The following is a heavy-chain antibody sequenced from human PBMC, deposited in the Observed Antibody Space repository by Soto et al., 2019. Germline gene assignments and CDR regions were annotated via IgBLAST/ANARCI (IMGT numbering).Heavy chain of an antibody. J-gene: IGHJ4*02. V-gene: IGHV4-39*01. CDR3: ATTFRGYSGYVNYFDY. Sequence: QLQLQESGPGLVKPSETLSLTCTVSGGSISSSSYYWGWIRQPPGKGLEWIGSIYYSGSTYYNPSLKSRVTISVDTSKNQFSLKLSSVTAADTAVYYCATTFRGYSGYVNYFDYWGQGTLVTVSS. CDR1: GGSISSSSYY. CDR2: IYYSGST. D-gene: IGHD5-12*01.